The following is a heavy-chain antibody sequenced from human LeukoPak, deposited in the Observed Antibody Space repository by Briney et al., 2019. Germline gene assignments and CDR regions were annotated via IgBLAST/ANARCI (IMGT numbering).Heavy chain of an antibody. Sequence: GGSLRLSCAASGFTLSSYAMSWVRQAPGKGLEWVSAISGSGGSTYYADSVKGRFTISRDNSKNTLYLQMNSLRAEDTAVYYCAKGVWFGELSNGMDVWGQGTTVTVSS. V-gene: IGHV3-23*01. CDR3: AKGVWFGELSNGMDV. CDR2: ISGSGGST. D-gene: IGHD3-10*01. J-gene: IGHJ6*02. CDR1: GFTLSSYA.